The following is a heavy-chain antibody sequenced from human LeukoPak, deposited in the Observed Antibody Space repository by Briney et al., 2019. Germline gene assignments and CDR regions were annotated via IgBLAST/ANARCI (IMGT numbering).Heavy chain of an antibody. CDR3: AKVRWDNSGWYYLDY. D-gene: IGHD6-19*01. J-gene: IGHJ4*02. Sequence: QTGGSLRLSCAASGFTFSDYGMHWVRQAPGKGLEWVAVISYDGSNKYYADSVKGRFTISRDNSQNTLYLQMNSLRTEDTAVYYCAKVRWDNSGWYYLDYWGQGTLVTVSS. CDR1: GFTFSDYG. CDR2: ISYDGSNK. V-gene: IGHV3-30*18.